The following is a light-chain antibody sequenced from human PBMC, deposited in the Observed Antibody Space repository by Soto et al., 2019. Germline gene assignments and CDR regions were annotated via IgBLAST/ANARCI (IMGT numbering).Light chain of an antibody. CDR1: QGISSH. CDR2: EAS. V-gene: IGKV1-9*01. J-gene: IGKJ1*01. Sequence: IQLTQSPSSLSASVGDRVTITCRASQGISSHLAWYQQKPGRAPKLLIYEASTLQSGVPSRFSGSGSGTEFTLTISGLQPDDFATYYCQQYNGYTWTFGQGTKVDIK. CDR3: QQYNGYTWT.